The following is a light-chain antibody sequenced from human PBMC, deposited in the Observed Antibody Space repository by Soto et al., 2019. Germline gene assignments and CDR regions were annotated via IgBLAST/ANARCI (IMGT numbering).Light chain of an antibody. CDR1: RSVSSS. V-gene: IGKV3-11*01. CDR2: DAS. J-gene: IGKJ1*01. Sequence: EIVLTQSPATLSLSPGERATLSCRASRSVSSSLAWYQQKPGQAPRLLIYDASTRATGIPARFSGSGSGTDFTLTISSLEPEDFAVYYCQQRSNWPWAFGQGTKVEIK. CDR3: QQRSNWPWA.